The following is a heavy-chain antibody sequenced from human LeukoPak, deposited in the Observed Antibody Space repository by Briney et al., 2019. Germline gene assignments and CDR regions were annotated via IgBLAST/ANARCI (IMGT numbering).Heavy chain of an antibody. CDR1: GGPFSGYY. CDR2: INHSGST. Sequence: SETLSLTCAVYGGPFSGYYWSWIRQPPGKGLEWIGEINHSGSTNYNPSLKSRVTISVDTSKNQFSLKLSSVTAADTAVYYCARDTVTHDYWGQGTLVTVSS. D-gene: IGHD4-11*01. V-gene: IGHV4-34*01. CDR3: ARDTVTHDY. J-gene: IGHJ4*02.